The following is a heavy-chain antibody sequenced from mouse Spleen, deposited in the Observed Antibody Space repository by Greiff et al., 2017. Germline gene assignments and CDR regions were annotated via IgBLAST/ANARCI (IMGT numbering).Heavy chain of an antibody. J-gene: IGHJ1*01. CDR2: IYPGDGDT. CDR3: ATGGGSYWYFDV. V-gene: IGHV1-80*01. CDR1: GYAFSSYW. Sequence: QVQLKQSGAELVRPGSSVKISCKASGYAFSSYWMNWVKQRPGQGLEWIGQIYPGDGDTNYNGKFKGKATLTADKSSSTAYMQLSSLTSEDSAVYFCATGGGSYWYFDVWGAGTTVTVSS. D-gene: IGHD4-1*01.